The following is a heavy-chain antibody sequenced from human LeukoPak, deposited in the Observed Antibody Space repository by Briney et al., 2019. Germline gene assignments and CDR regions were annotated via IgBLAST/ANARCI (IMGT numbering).Heavy chain of an antibody. CDR2: INPNSGGT. CDR1: GYTFTDYY. V-gene: IGHV1-2*02. D-gene: IGHD2-2*01. J-gene: IGHJ6*03. Sequence: GASVKVSCKASGYTFTDYYMHWVRQAPGQGLEWMGWINPNSGGTNYAQKFQGRVTMTRDTSISTAYMELSRLRSDDTAVYYCARDAGTLVPDPYYYMDVWGKGTTVTVSS. CDR3: ARDAGTLVPDPYYYMDV.